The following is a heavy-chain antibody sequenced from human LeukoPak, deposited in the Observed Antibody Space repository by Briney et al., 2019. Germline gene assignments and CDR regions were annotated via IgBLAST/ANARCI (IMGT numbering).Heavy chain of an antibody. CDR2: ISGSGGST. CDR1: GFTFSGYA. J-gene: IGHJ6*03. Sequence: GGSLRLSCAASGFTFSGYAMSWVRQTPGKGLEWVSAISGSGGSTYYADSVKGRFAISRDNSKNTLYLQMNSLRAEDTAVYYCAKDKGIAAAPLDYMDVWGKGTTVTVSS. V-gene: IGHV3-23*01. CDR3: AKDKGIAAAPLDYMDV. D-gene: IGHD6-13*01.